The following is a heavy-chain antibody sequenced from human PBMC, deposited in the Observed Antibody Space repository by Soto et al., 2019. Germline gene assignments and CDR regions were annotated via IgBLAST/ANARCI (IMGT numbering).Heavy chain of an antibody. V-gene: IGHV3-30-3*01. CDR3: ARDGLSYCGGDCYSDY. J-gene: IGHJ4*02. CDR1: GFTFSSYA. Sequence: GGSLRLSCAASGFTFSSYAMSWVRQAPGKGLEWVAVISYDGSNKYYADSVKGRFTISRDNSKNTLYLQMNSLRAEDTAVYYCARDGLSYCGGDCYSDYWGQGTLVTVSS. CDR2: ISYDGSNK. D-gene: IGHD2-21*02.